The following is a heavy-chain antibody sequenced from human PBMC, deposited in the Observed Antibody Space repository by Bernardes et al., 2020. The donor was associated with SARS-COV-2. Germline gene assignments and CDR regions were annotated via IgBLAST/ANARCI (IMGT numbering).Heavy chain of an antibody. CDR2: ISHDGSNT. V-gene: IGHV3-30*03. CDR3: ARGLRWAFDY. J-gene: IGHJ4*02. CDR1: GFTFSSNG. D-gene: IGHD4-17*01. Sequence: GGSLRLSCAASGFTFSSNGMHWVRQAPGKGLEWVAIISHDGSNTHYADSVRGRFTISRDNSKNTLYLQMSSLRAEDTAVYYCARGLRWAFDYWGQGTLVSVSS.